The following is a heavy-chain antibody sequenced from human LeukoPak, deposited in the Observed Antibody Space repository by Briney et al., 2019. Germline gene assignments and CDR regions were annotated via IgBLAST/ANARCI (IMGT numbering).Heavy chain of an antibody. CDR3: ARHRGGSGWVLDY. D-gene: IGHD6-19*01. CDR1: GYYFINYW. Sequence: GESLKISCKGSGYYFINYWIGWVRQMPGKGLEWMGNIYPGDSDTRYSPSFQGQVTISADKSISTAYLQWSSLEASDTAMYYCARHRGGSGWVLDYWGQGTLVTVSS. V-gene: IGHV5-51*01. J-gene: IGHJ4*02. CDR2: IYPGDSDT.